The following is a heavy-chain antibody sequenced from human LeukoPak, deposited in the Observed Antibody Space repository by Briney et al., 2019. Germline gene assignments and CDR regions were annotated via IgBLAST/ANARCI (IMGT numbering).Heavy chain of an antibody. CDR3: ANVAKGRYFFYYMDV. V-gene: IGHV1-18*01. J-gene: IGHJ6*03. Sequence: ASVKASCKTSGHSMNTFGITWVRQAPGQGLEWIGWMSSDNGNTNYADKFQGRVSITRDTSRTTAYMELRSLRSDDTAVHFCANVAKGRYFFYYMDVWGAGTTVTVSS. CDR2: MSSDNGNT. D-gene: IGHD5-12*01. CDR1: GHSMNTFG.